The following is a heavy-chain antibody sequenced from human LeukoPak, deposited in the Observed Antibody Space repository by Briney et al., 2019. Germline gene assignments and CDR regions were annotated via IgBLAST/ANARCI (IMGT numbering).Heavy chain of an antibody. D-gene: IGHD2-15*01. CDR3: ARYCSGGNCYSGLVY. V-gene: IGHV3-23*01. CDR1: GFTFSTYA. CDR2: IRGSGGST. J-gene: IGHJ4*02. Sequence: GGSLRLSCAASGFTFSTYAITWVRQAPGRGLEWVSTIRGSGGSTYYADSVKGRFTISRDISKHTLYLQMNNLRAEDTAVYYCARYCSGGNCYSGLVYWGEGTLVAVSS.